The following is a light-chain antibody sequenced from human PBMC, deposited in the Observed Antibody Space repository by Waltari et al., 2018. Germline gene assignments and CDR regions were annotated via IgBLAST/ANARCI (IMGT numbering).Light chain of an antibody. Sequence: DIQMTQSPSTLSASVGHRVTMTCRASQSVSRSLAWYQQKPGRAPKLLIYKASTLESGVPSRFSGSGSETQFTLTIASLQPDDSATYYCQQYNRYFSFGQGTKVEIK. V-gene: IGKV1-5*03. CDR1: QSVSRS. CDR3: QQYNRYFS. J-gene: IGKJ2*01. CDR2: KAS.